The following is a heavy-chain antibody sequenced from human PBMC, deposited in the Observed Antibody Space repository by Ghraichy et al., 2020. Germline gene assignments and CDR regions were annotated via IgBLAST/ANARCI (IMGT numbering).Heavy chain of an antibody. Sequence: SQTLSLTCTVSGGSISSSSYYWGWIRQPPGKGLEWIGSIYYSGSTYYNPSLKSRVTISVDTSKNQFSLKLSSVTAADTAVYYCARYHYDFWSGYGENWYFDLWGRGTLVTVSS. J-gene: IGHJ2*01. CDR3: ARYHYDFWSGYGENWYFDL. D-gene: IGHD3-3*01. CDR2: IYYSGST. CDR1: GGSISSSSYY. V-gene: IGHV4-39*01.